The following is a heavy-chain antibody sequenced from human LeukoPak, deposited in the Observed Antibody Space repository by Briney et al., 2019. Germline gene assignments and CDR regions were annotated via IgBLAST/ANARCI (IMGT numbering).Heavy chain of an antibody. CDR2: INPNSGGT. J-gene: IGHJ4*02. D-gene: IGHD3-10*01. V-gene: IGHV1-2*02. CDR1: GYTFTSYG. Sequence: GASVKVSCKASGYTFTSYGISWVRQAPGQGLEWMGWINPNSGGTNYAQKFQGRVTMTRDTSISTAYMELSRLRSDDTAVYYCASPLLWFGELPRDYWGQGTLVTVSS. CDR3: ASPLLWFGELPRDY.